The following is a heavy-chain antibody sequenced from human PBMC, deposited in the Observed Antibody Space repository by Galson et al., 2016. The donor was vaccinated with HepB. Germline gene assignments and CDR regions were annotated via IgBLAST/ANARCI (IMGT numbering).Heavy chain of an antibody. CDR3: AGAIWKSSGWYFDY. D-gene: IGHD6-19*01. CDR2: IRYDGSSQ. Sequence: SLRLSCAASGFTFGGYGIHWVRQAPGKGLEWVGLIRYDGSSQDYAESVKGRFTISRDTSKNTVFLQMNSMRAEDTAVYYCAGAIWKSSGWYFDYWGQGTLVTVSS. V-gene: IGHV3-33*01. J-gene: IGHJ4*02. CDR1: GFTFGGYG.